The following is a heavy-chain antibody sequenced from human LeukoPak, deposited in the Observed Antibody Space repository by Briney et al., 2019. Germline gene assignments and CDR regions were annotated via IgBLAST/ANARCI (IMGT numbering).Heavy chain of an antibody. V-gene: IGHV4-31*03. D-gene: IGHD5-18*01. Sequence: PSQTLSLTCTVSGGSISSGGYYWGWIRQHPGKGLEGIGYIYYSGSTYYNPSLKSRVTISVDTSKNQFSLKLSSVTAADTAVYYCARDPSRGYSYGWGFNWGSRGWFDPWGQGTLVTVSS. CDR2: IYYSGST. J-gene: IGHJ5*02. CDR3: ARDPSRGYSYGWGFNWGSRGWFDP. CDR1: GGSISSGGYY.